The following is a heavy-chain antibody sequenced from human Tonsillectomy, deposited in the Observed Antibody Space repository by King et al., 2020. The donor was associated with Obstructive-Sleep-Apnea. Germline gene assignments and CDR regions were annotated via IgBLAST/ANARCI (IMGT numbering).Heavy chain of an antibody. CDR2: IYTSGST. V-gene: IGHV4-4*07. D-gene: IGHD2-21*01. CDR3: ARDRGDIVVPQDAFDI. J-gene: IGHJ3*02. CDR1: GGSISSYY. Sequence: QLQESGPGLVKPSETLSLTCTVSGGSISSYYWSWIRQPAGKGLEWIGRIYTSGSTNYNPSLKSRVTMSVDTSKNQFSLKLSSVTAADTAVYYCARDRGDIVVPQDAFDIWGQGTMVTVSS.